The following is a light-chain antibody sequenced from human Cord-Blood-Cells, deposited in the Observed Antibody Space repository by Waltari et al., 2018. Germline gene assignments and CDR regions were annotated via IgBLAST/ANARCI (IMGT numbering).Light chain of an antibody. J-gene: IGKJ1*01. Sequence: EIVLTQSPGTLSLSPGERATLSCRASQSVSSSYLAWYQQKPGQAPRLLIYGASSRATGIPDRFSSSGSGTDFTLTISRLEPEDFAVYYCQQYGSSPGGTFGQGTKVEIK. V-gene: IGKV3-20*01. CDR2: GAS. CDR3: QQYGSSPGGT. CDR1: QSVSSSY.